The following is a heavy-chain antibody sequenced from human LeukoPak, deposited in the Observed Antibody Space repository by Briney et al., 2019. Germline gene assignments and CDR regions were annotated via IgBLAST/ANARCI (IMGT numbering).Heavy chain of an antibody. D-gene: IGHD6-13*01. CDR1: GYTFTGYY. V-gene: IGHV1-2*02. J-gene: IGHJ4*02. Sequence: VASVKVSCKASGYTFTGYYMHWVRQVPGQALEWMGWTNPNSGGTNYAQKFQGRVTMTRDTSITTAYMELSRLRSDDTAVYYCARGFSSWYLSPYYLEYCGQGTPVTVSS. CDR2: TNPNSGGT. CDR3: ARGFSSWYLSPYYLEY.